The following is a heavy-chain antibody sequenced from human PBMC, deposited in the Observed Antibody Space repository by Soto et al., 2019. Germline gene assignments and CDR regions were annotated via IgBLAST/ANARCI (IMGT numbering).Heavy chain of an antibody. CDR3: SRDPSYQSDYGMDV. D-gene: IGHD2-2*01. CDR2: INPSGGST. CDR1: GYTFTSSY. J-gene: IGHJ6*04. Sequence: ASVKVSCKVSGYTFTSSYMHWVRQAPGQGLEWMGIINPSGGSTSYAQKFQGRVTMTRDTATSTVYEERSSLRTEETAVYYCSRDPSYQSDYGMDVWGKGPTVTVSS. V-gene: IGHV1-46*01.